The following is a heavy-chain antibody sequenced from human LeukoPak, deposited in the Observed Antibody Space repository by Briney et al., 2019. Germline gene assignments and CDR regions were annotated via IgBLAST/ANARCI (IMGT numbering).Heavy chain of an antibody. CDR3: ARVQPTGYYSDFDY. CDR1: GGSISSSNW. CDR2: IFHSGST. Sequence: SETLSLTCAVSGGSISSSNWWSWVRQPPGKGLEWIGEIFHSGSTNYNPSLKSRVIMSVDTSKNQFSLQLTSVTAADTAVYYCARVQPTGYYSDFDYWGRGTLVTVSS. D-gene: IGHD1-26*01. J-gene: IGHJ4*02. V-gene: IGHV4-4*02.